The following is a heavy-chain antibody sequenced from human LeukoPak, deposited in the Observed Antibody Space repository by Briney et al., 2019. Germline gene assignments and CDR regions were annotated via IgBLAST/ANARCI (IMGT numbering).Heavy chain of an antibody. D-gene: IGHD3-9*01. CDR1: GVSISDYY. V-gene: IGHV4-59*01. CDR3: ARRTYYDTLTGYNYWYFDL. J-gene: IGHJ2*01. CDR2: IYYTGST. Sequence: SETLSLTCTVSGVSISDYYWSWVRQPPGKGLEWIGYIYYTGSTDYNPSLKSRVTMSADTSKNQFSLNLRSVTATDTAVYYCARRTYYDTLTGYNYWYFDLWGRGTLVTVSS.